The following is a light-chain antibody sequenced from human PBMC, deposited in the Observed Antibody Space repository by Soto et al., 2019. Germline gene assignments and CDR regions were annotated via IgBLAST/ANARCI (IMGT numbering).Light chain of an antibody. CDR3: AAWDDIMNGEV. CDR1: SSNIESNT. V-gene: IGLV1-44*01. J-gene: IGLJ1*01. CDR2: SNY. Sequence: QSVLTQPPSASGTPGQRVTISCSGSSSNIESNTVTWYQQLPGTAPELVIYSNYDRPSGVPDRFSGSTSGTSASLVIRGLQSEDEADYYCAAWDDIMNGEVFGGGTKGTVL.